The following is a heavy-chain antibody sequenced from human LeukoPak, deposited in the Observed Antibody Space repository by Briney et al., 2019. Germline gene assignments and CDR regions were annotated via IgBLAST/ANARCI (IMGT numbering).Heavy chain of an antibody. CDR2: IYYSGST. CDR1: GGSISSGGYY. V-gene: IGHV4-31*03. D-gene: IGHD3-22*01. J-gene: IGHJ5*02. Sequence: SQTLSLTCTVSGGSISSGGYYWSWIRQHPGKGLEWIGYIYYSGSTYYNPSLKSRVTISVDTPKNQFSLKLSSVTAADTAVYYCARDDDYYDSSGFDPWGQGTLVTVSS. CDR3: ARDDDYYDSSGFDP.